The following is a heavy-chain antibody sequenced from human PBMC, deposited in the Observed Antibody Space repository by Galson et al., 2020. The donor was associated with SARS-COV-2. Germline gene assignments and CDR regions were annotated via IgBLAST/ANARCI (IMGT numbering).Heavy chain of an antibody. CDR3: ARVDCSGGSCYPGNY. Sequence: LSLTCEASGFGFSYYWMSWVRQAPGRGLEWVANIKHDGSEKYYVDSVKGRFTISRDNPKNSLYLQINNLRVEDTAVYHCARVDCSGGSCYPGNYWGQGTLVTVSS. CDR2: IKHDGSEK. V-gene: IGHV3-7*03. D-gene: IGHD2-15*01. CDR1: GFGFSYYW. J-gene: IGHJ4*02.